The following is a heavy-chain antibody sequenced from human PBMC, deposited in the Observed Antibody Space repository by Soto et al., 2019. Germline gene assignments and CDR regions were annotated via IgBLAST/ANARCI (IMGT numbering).Heavy chain of an antibody. Sequence: SVKVSCKASGGTFSSYAISWVRQAPGQGLEWMGGIIPIFGTANYVQKFQGRVTITADESMSTAYMELSSLRSEDTAVYYCARVTMVRGVTPQGMDVWGQGTTVTVSS. CDR2: IIPIFGTA. V-gene: IGHV1-69*13. D-gene: IGHD3-10*01. CDR1: GGTFSSYA. J-gene: IGHJ6*02. CDR3: ARVTMVRGVTPQGMDV.